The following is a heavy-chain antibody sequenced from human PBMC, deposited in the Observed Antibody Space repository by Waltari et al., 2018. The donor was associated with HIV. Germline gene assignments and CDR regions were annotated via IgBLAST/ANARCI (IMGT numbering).Heavy chain of an antibody. Sequence: QVQLQQWGAGLLKPSETLSLTCAAYGGSFSGYYWSWIRQPPGKGLEWIGEINHSGSTNYNPSLKSRVTISVDTSKNQFSLKLSSVTAADTAVYYCARGRGYDILTGYYREGNWFDPWGQGTLVTVSS. CDR1: GGSFSGYY. CDR3: ARGRGYDILTGYYREGNWFDP. D-gene: IGHD3-9*01. J-gene: IGHJ5*02. V-gene: IGHV4-34*01. CDR2: INHSGST.